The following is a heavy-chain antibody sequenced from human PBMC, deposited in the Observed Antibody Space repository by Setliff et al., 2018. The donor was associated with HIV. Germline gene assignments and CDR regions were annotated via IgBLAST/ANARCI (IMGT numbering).Heavy chain of an antibody. CDR2: ISNVGHT. D-gene: IGHD1-20*01. V-gene: IGHV4-59*08. Sequence: SETLSLTCTVSRGSISSFHWSWIRRPPGMGLEWIGYISNVGHTNCIPSLKSRVTISMDTSKDQFSLRLTSVTAADTAVYYCVRLAGARIGISDAFDIWGQGSMVTVSS. CDR3: VRLAGARIGISDAFDI. CDR1: RGSISSFH. J-gene: IGHJ3*02.